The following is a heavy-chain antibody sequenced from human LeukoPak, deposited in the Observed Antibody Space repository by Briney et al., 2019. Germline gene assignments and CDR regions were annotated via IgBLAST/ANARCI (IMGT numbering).Heavy chain of an antibody. CDR3: AKDGNPYRLDY. D-gene: IGHD1-26*01. CDR1: GFTFSSYG. CDR2: ISYDGSNK. J-gene: IGHJ4*02. Sequence: PGRSLRLSCAASGFTFSSYGMHWVRQAPGKGLEWVAVISYDGSNKYYAGSVKGRFTISRDNSKNTLYLQMNSLRAEDTAVYYCAKDGNPYRLDYWGQGTLVTVSS. V-gene: IGHV3-30*18.